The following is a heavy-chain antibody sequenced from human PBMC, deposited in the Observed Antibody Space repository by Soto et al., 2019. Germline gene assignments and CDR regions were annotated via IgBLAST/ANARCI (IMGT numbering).Heavy chain of an antibody. CDR3: SKGRGGPRGYFQY. CDR2: ISYDGRNK. V-gene: IGHV3-30*04. D-gene: IGHD2-15*01. Sequence: PGGSLRLSCVASGFSFSNHAMHWVRQAPGKGLEWVAVISYDGRNKYYADSVRGRVTISRDNSKNAVYLQMSGLRAEDTAVYYCSKGRGGPRGYFQYWGQGTLVTVSS. CDR1: GFSFSNHA. J-gene: IGHJ1*01.